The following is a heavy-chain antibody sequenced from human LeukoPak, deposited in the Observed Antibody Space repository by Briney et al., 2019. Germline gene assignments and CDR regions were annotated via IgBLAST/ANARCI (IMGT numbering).Heavy chain of an antibody. CDR1: GGTFSSYA. CDR3: ARGRRGNYYYHYMDV. D-gene: IGHD3-16*01. V-gene: IGHV1-69*05. J-gene: IGHJ6*03. CDR2: IIPIFGTA. Sequence: ASVKVSCKASGGTFSSYAISWVRQAPGQGLEWMGGIIPIFGTANYAQKFQGRVTITTDESTSTAYMELSSLRSEDTAVYYCARGRRGNYYYHYMDVWGKGTTVTVSS.